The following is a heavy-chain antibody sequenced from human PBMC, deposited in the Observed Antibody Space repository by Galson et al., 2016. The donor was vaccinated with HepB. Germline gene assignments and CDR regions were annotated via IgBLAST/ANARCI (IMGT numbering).Heavy chain of an antibody. Sequence: ETLSLTCTVSGDSISSKSYYWGWIRQSPGKGLQWIGSISYSGTTYYNPSLKSRVTVSVDTSKNQFSLKLSSVTAADTAVYYCARITTLGYCSSTSCSYYMDVWGKGTTVTVSS. V-gene: IGHV4-39*07. J-gene: IGHJ6*03. CDR3: ARITTLGYCSSTSCSYYMDV. CDR1: GDSISSKSYY. CDR2: ISYSGTT. D-gene: IGHD2-2*01.